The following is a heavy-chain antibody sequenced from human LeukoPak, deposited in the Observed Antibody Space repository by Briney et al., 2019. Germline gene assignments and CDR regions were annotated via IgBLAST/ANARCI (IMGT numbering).Heavy chain of an antibody. CDR3: ASYRYGSSFAFDI. CDR1: GFTVSTNY. J-gene: IGHJ3*02. V-gene: IGHV3-66*01. Sequence: GGSLRLSCGASGFTVSTNYMSWVRQAPGKGLEWVSIIYSGGSTYYADSVKGRFTISRDNSKNTLYHQMSSLRAEDTAVYYCASYRYGSSFAFDIWGQGTMVTVSS. CDR2: IYSGGST. D-gene: IGHD6-6*01.